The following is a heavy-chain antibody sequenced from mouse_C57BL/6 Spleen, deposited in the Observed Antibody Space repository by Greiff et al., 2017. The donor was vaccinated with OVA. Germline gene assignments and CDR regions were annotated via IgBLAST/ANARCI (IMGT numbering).Heavy chain of an antibody. CDR1: GYTFTDYY. CDR3: ARDWYYGSSYSYFDY. V-gene: IGHV1-19*01. Sequence: VQLKESGPVLVKPGASVKMSCKASGYTFTDYYMNWVKQSHGKSLEWIGVINPYNGGTSYNQKFKGKATLTVDKSSSTAYMELNSLTSEDSAVYYCARDWYYGSSYSYFDYWGQGTTLTVSS. D-gene: IGHD1-1*01. CDR2: INPYNGGT. J-gene: IGHJ2*01.